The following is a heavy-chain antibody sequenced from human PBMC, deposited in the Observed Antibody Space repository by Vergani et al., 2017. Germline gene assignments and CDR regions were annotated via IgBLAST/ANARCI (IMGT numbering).Heavy chain of an antibody. CDR3: ARGLGQWLTNNWFDP. CDR2: INPSGGST. D-gene: IGHD6-19*01. J-gene: IGHJ5*02. CDR1: GYTFTSYY. V-gene: IGHV1-46*01. Sequence: QVQLVQSGAEVKKPGASVKVSCKASGYTFTSYYMHWVRQAPGQGLEWMGIINPSGGSTSYAQKFQGRVTMTEDTSTDTAYMELSSLRSEDTAVYYCARGLGQWLTNNWFDPWGQGTLVTVSS.